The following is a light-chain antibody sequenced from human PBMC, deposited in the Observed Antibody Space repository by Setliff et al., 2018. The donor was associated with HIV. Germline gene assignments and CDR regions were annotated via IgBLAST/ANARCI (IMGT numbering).Light chain of an antibody. J-gene: IGLJ2*01. CDR3: SSYTSNTTVI. CDR1: SSDVGGYNF. V-gene: IGLV2-14*01. CDR2: EVT. Sequence: SALAQPASVSGSPGQSITISCTGTSSDVGGYNFVSWYQQHPGKAPKLMIYEVTNRPSGVSNRFSGSKSDNTASLTISGLQAEDEADYYCSSYTSNTTVIFGGGTKVTVL.